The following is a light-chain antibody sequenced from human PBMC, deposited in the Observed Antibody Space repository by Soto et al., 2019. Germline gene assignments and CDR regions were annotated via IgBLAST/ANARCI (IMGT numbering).Light chain of an antibody. Sequence: QSVLTQPASVSGSPGQSITISCTGTSSDVGGYNYVSWYQHHPGKAPKLIIYDVTNRPSGVSNPFSGSKSGNTASLTISWLQPEDEADYYCSSYTTSNTRQIVFGTGTKLTVL. J-gene: IGLJ1*01. CDR3: SSYTTSNTRQIV. CDR2: DVT. CDR1: SSDVGGYNY. V-gene: IGLV2-14*03.